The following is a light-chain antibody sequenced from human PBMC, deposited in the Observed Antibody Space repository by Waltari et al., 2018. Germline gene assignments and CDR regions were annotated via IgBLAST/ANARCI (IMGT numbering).Light chain of an antibody. CDR2: DAS. V-gene: IGKV3-15*01. CDR1: QSVSSN. CDR3: QQYNRWPPIT. Sequence: EIVLTQPPATLSVSPGDTATLSCRASQSVSSNVAWYQKKPGQAPRLLIYDASTRATSIPAKFRGSGSGTEFTLTISSLQSEDFAVYYCQQYNRWPPITFGHGTRLEIK. J-gene: IGKJ5*01.